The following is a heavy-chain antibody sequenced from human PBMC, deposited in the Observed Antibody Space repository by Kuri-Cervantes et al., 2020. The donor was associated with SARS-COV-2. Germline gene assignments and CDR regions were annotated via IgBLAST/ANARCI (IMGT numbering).Heavy chain of an antibody. J-gene: IGHJ4*02. V-gene: IGHV3-7*01. CDR2: IKQDGREK. CDR1: GFTFSSYW. Sequence: GGSLRLSCAASGFTFSSYWMSWVRQAPGKGLEWVANIKQDGREKNCLDSVKGRFTISRDNAKNSLYLQMSSLRAEDTAVYYCARDHYDFWSGYFFDYWGQGTLVTVSS. D-gene: IGHD3-3*01. CDR3: ARDHYDFWSGYFFDY.